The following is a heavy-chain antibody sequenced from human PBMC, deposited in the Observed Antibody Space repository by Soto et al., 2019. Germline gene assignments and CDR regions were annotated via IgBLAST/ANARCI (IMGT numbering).Heavy chain of an antibody. J-gene: IGHJ4*02. V-gene: IGHV4-34*01. CDR1: GGSFSGYY. D-gene: IGHD3-22*01. CDR3: ARGLTTGGYYDSSGSPFRY. Sequence: SETLSLTCAVYGGSFSGYYWSWIRQPPGKGLEWIGEINHSGSTNYNPSLKSRVTISVDTSKNQFSLKLSSVTAADTAVYYCARGLTTGGYYDSSGSPFRYWGQGTLVTVSS. CDR2: INHSGST.